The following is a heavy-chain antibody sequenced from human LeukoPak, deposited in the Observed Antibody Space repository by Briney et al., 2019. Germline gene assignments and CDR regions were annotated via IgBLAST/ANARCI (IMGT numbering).Heavy chain of an antibody. CDR1: GYSFTAYY. CDR2: ISPNSGGT. CDR3: AIQPWGSGNNWYFDF. J-gene: IGHJ2*01. V-gene: IGHV1-2*06. D-gene: IGHD7-27*01. Sequence: GASVKVSCKASGYSFTAYYIHWVRQAPGQGLEWMGRISPNSGGTDYAQKFLGRVTMTRDTSISTAYMELSSLTSDDTAVYYCAIQPWGSGNNWYFDFWGRGTLVTVSS.